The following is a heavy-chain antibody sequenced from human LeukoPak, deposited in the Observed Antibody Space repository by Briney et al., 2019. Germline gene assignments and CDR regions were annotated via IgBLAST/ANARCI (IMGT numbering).Heavy chain of an antibody. V-gene: IGHV4-39*01. CDR1: GGSISSSSYY. D-gene: IGHD4/OR15-4a*01. Sequence: SETLSLTCTVSGGSISSSSYYWGWIRQPPGKGLEWIGSIYYSGSTYYNPSLKSRVTISVDTSKDQFSLKLSSVTAADTAVYYCARHRIYGAFDPWGQGTLVTVSS. J-gene: IGHJ5*02. CDR3: ARHRIYGAFDP. CDR2: IYYSGST.